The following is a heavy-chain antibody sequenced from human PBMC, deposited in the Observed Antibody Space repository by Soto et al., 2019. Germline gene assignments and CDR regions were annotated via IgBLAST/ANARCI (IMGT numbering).Heavy chain of an antibody. CDR1: GFTFSSYA. J-gene: IGHJ5*02. D-gene: IGHD6-13*01. CDR2: ISGSGGST. V-gene: IGHV3-23*01. Sequence: GGSLRLSCAASGFTFSSYAMSWVRQAPGKGLEWVSAISGSGGSTYYADSVKGRFTISRDNSKNTLYLQMNSLRAEDTAVYYCAKEKIAAAAPYNWFDPWGQGTLVTVSS. CDR3: AKEKIAAAAPYNWFDP.